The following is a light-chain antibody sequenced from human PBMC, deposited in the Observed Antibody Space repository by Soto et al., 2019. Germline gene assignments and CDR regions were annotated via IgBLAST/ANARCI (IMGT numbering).Light chain of an antibody. CDR1: QSISSW. J-gene: IGKJ5*01. CDR3: QQYDTYSCT. Sequence: DIQMTQSPSTLSASVGDRFTITCRASQSISSWLAWYQQKPGKAPKLLIYKASSLESGVPSRFSGSESGTEFTLTISSLQPDDFATYYCQQYDTYSCTFGQGTRLEIK. V-gene: IGKV1-5*03. CDR2: KAS.